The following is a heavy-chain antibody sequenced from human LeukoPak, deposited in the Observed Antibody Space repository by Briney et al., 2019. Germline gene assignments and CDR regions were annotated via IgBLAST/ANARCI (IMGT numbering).Heavy chain of an antibody. J-gene: IGHJ5*02. CDR3: ARDRGLYRCYDLSYFDR. Sequence: PGRSLRLSCAASGFTLSCYGMHWVRQAPGRGLEWVAVTWYDGSNKYYADSVKGRFTISRDNSKNTLYLQMNSLRAEDTAVYYCARDRGLYRCYDLSYFDRWAQGPLVPVSS. V-gene: IGHV3-33*01. CDR2: TWYDGSNK. CDR1: GFTLSCYG. D-gene: IGHD5-12*01.